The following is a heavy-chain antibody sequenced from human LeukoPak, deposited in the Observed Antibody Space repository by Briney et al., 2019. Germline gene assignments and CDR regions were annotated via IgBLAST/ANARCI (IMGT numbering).Heavy chain of an antibody. Sequence: PSETLSLTCTVSGGSIRSYYWSWIRQPPGKGLEWIGYIHHSGSTDYNPSLKSRVTISVDTSKNQFSLKLSSVTAADTAVYYCARGPLNWFDPWGQGTLVTVSS. CDR3: ARGPLNWFDP. V-gene: IGHV4-59*08. CDR2: IHHSGST. CDR1: GGSIRSYY. J-gene: IGHJ5*02.